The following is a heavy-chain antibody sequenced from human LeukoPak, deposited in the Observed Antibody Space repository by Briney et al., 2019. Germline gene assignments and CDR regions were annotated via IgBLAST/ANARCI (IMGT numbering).Heavy chain of an antibody. J-gene: IGHJ4*02. CDR2: ISWNSGSI. Sequence: PGGSLTLSCAASGFTFDDYAMHWVRQAPGKGLEWVSGISWNSGSIGYADSVKGRFTISRDNAKNSLYLQMNSLRAEDTALYYCAKGSYSATWYYFDYWGQGTLVTVSS. CDR1: GFTFDDYA. V-gene: IGHV3-9*01. CDR3: AKGSYSATWYYFDY. D-gene: IGHD6-13*01.